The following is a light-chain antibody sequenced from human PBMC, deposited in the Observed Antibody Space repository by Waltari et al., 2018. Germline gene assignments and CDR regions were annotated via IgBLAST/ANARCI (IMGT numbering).Light chain of an antibody. Sequence: DIQMTQSPSSLSASVGDRVTITCRASHNINIFLNWYQQKPGEGPKLLIYKASNMEGGVPSRFSGSGSGTEFSHSISSLQPEDFATYYCQQSYSIPYTFGQGTNLGI. V-gene: IGKV1-39*01. CDR1: HNINIF. CDR3: QQSYSIPYT. J-gene: IGKJ2*01. CDR2: KAS.